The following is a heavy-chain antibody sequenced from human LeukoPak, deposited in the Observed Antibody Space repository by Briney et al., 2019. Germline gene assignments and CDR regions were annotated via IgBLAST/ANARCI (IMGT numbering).Heavy chain of an antibody. CDR1: EFTFSSST. V-gene: IGHV3-21*01. CDR3: AREVVIVVEPAANTIDY. CDR2: IAGNGGHI. J-gene: IGHJ4*02. D-gene: IGHD2-2*01. Sequence: PGGSLRLSCAASEFTFSSSTMIWVRQPPGKGLEWVSTIAGNGGHIHYPDSVKGRFTVSRDNAKNSLFLQMNSLRVEDTAVYYCAREVVIVVEPAANTIDYWGQGTRVTVSS.